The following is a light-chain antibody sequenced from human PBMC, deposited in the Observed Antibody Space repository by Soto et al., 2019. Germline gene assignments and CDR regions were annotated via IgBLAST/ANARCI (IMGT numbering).Light chain of an antibody. CDR1: QSVSSRN. Sequence: EIVLTQSPGTVSLSPGERATLSCRASQSVSSRNLAWYRQKPGQAPSLLIFCASNRATGRPDRVSVSGSGRHYPVTNSRLEPEHCAVYYCQQYGDSPPAYTFGQWTKLEIK. V-gene: IGKV3-20*01. J-gene: IGKJ2*01. CDR3: QQYGDSPPAYT. CDR2: CAS.